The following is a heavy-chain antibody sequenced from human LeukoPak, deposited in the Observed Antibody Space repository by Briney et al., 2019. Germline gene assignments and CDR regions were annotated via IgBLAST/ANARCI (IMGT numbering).Heavy chain of an antibody. J-gene: IGHJ3*02. CDR1: GFTFSSYA. CDR2: ISSNGGST. Sequence: GGSLRLSCAASGFTFSSYAMHWVRQAPGKGLEYVSAISSNGGSTYYANSVKGRFTISRDNSKNTLYLQMGSLRAEDMAVYYCAREGSGSYGAFDIWGQGTKVTVSS. V-gene: IGHV3-64*01. CDR3: AREGSGSYGAFDI. D-gene: IGHD3-10*01.